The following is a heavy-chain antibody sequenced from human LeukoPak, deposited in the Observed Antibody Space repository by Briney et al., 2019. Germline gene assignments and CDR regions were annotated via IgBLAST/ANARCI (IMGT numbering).Heavy chain of an antibody. CDR2: IYYSGST. Sequence: PSETLSLTCTVSGGSISSYYWSWIRQPPGKGLEWIGYIYYSGSTNYNPSLKSRVTISVDTSKNQLSLKLSSVTAADTAVYYCARDVGAVAGGGNDAFDIWGQGTMVTVSS. CDR1: GGSISSYY. J-gene: IGHJ3*02. D-gene: IGHD6-19*01. CDR3: ARDVGAVAGGGNDAFDI. V-gene: IGHV4-59*01.